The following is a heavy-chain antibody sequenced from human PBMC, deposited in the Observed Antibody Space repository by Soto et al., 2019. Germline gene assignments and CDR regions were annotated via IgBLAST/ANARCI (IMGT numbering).Heavy chain of an antibody. CDR3: ARDGSSTANWIDP. D-gene: IGHD2-2*01. J-gene: IGHJ5*02. CDR2: IYHTGKT. CDR1: GDAIYIGGYD. V-gene: IGHV4-31*03. Sequence: TLSLTSTVSGDAIYIGGYDWTWIRQHPGKSLEWIEYIYHTGKTYYNPSLESRVTMSVDTSKNQFSLKLASVTAADTAVYYCARDGSSTANWIDPWGQGTRVTSPQ.